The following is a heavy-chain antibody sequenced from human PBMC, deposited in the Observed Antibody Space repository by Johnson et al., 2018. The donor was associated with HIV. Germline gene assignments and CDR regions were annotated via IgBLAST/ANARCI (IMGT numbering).Heavy chain of an antibody. CDR1: GFTFSSYA. Sequence: VQLVESGGGVVQPGRSLRLSCAASGFTFSSYAMHWVRQAPGKGLEWVGRIKSESDGGTTDYPTPVKGRFTISRDDSETTVYLQMNSLKIEDTAVYYCTTNFWSGFYPDAFDIGGQGTMVTVSS. V-gene: IGHV3-15*01. J-gene: IGHJ3*02. D-gene: IGHD3-3*01. CDR3: TTNFWSGFYPDAFDI. CDR2: IKSESDGGTT.